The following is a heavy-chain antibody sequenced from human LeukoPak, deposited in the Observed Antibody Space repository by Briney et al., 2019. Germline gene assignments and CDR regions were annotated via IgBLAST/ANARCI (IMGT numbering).Heavy chain of an antibody. CDR2: IYYSGST. J-gene: IGHJ6*03. D-gene: IGHD3-10*01. CDR3: ARYGYYYYYMDV. Sequence: SETLSLTCTVSGGSISSYYWSWIRQPPGKGLQWIGYIYYSGSTNYNPSLKSRVTISVDRSKNQFSLKLSSVTAADTAVYYCARYGYYYYYMDVWGKGTTVTVSS. V-gene: IGHV4-59*01. CDR1: GGSISSYY.